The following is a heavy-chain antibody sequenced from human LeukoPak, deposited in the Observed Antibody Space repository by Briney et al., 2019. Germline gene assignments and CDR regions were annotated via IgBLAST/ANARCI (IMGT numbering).Heavy chain of an antibody. CDR2: ISGRGGST. J-gene: IGHJ6*02. D-gene: IGHD2-2*01. V-gene: IGHV3-23*01. Sequence: GGSLRLSCTASGFTFSVYCMTWVRQAPGKGLEWVSAISGRGGSTYYADYVKGRFTISRDNSKNTLYLQMNSLRAEDTAVYYCAKYIVVVPAAMLDYYYYGMDVWGQGTTVTVSS. CDR3: AKYIVVVPAAMLDYYYYGMDV. CDR1: GFTFSVYC.